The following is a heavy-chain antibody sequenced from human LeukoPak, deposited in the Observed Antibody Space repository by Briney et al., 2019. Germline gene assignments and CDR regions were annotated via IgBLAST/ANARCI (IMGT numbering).Heavy chain of an antibody. CDR3: ARVMFRRYCSSTSCYLGHAFDI. D-gene: IGHD2-2*01. Sequence: PAETLSLTCTVSGVSISSYYWSWIRQPPGKGLEWIGYIYYSGSTNYNPSLKSRVPISVDTSKSQFSLKLSSVTAADTAVYYCARVMFRRYCSSTSCYLGHAFDIWGQGTMVTVSS. V-gene: IGHV4-59*01. J-gene: IGHJ3*02. CDR2: IYYSGST. CDR1: GVSISSYY.